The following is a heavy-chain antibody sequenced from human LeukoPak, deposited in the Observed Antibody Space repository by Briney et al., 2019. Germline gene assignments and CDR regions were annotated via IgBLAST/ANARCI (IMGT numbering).Heavy chain of an antibody. D-gene: IGHD6-13*01. CDR3: ARTPSSEQQLSFDN. CDR1: GFTFSSYG. V-gene: IGHV3-30*03. J-gene: IGHJ4*02. CDR2: ISYDGSNK. Sequence: GGSLRLSCAASGFTFSSYGMHWVRQAPGKGLEWVAVISYDGSNKYYADSVKGRFTISRDNSKNTLYLQMNSLRAEDTAVYYCARTPSSEQQLSFDNWGQGTLVTVSS.